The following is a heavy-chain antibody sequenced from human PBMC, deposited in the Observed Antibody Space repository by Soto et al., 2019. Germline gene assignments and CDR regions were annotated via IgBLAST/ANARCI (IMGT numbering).Heavy chain of an antibody. J-gene: IGHJ4*02. CDR3: AKTASVSIRDGFVH. CDR1: GFTFSSYA. D-gene: IGHD6-25*01. Sequence: EVQVLESGGGLVQPGGSLRLSCAASGFTFSSYAMSWVRQAPGQGLEWVSAISGSGSNPYYADSLKGRFTISRDNSKNTLYLQMNSLRAEDTDLYDCAKTASVSIRDGFVHWCQGTLVTVSS. V-gene: IGHV3-23*01. CDR2: ISGSGSNP.